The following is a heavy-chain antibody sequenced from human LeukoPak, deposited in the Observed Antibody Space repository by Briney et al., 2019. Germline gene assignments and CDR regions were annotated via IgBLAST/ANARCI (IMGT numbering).Heavy chain of an antibody. Sequence: SEILSLTCAVYGGSFSGYYWSWIRQPPGKGLEWIGEINHSGSTNYNPSLKSRVTISVDTSKNQFSLKLSSVTAADTAVYYCARTPPYYYDSSSIDAFDIWGQGTMVTVSS. V-gene: IGHV4-34*01. CDR1: GGSFSGYY. J-gene: IGHJ3*02. D-gene: IGHD3-22*01. CDR3: ARTPPYYYDSSSIDAFDI. CDR2: INHSGST.